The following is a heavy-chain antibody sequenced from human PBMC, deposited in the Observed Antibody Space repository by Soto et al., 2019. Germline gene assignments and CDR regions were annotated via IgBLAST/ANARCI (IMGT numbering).Heavy chain of an antibody. V-gene: IGHV4-30-2*01. CDR1: GGSISSGGYS. J-gene: IGHJ5*02. Sequence: QLQLRESGSGLVKPSQTLSLTCAVSGGSISSGGYSWRWIRQPPGKGLGWIGYIYRSGSTYYNPSLKSRVTISVDRSKNELSLKLSSVTAAETAVYYCARVPDRWGQGTLVTVAS. CDR3: ARVPDR. D-gene: IGHD2-2*01. CDR2: IYRSGST.